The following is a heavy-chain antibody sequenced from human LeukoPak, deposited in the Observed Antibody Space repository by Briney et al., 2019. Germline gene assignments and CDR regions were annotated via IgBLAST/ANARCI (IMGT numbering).Heavy chain of an antibody. CDR3: ARDRVGVGGNGYEN. CDR1: GYTFTGYY. V-gene: IGHV1-8*02. CDR2: INPNSGNT. D-gene: IGHD5-24*01. J-gene: IGHJ4*02. Sequence: ASVKVSCKASGYTFTGYYMHWVRQAPGQGLEWMGWINPNSGNTGYVQKFQGRVIMTRDTSISTAYMKLSSLTSEDTAVYFCARDRVGVGGNGYENWGQGTLVTVSS.